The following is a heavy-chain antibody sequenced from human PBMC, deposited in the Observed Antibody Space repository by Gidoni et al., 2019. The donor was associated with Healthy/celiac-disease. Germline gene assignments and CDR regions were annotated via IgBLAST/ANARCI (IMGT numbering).Heavy chain of an antibody. D-gene: IGHD1-26*01. CDR1: GFTLSSYA. CDR3: ARDFSEEVEYFQH. V-gene: IGHV3-30-3*01. Sequence: QVQLVESGGGVVQPGRSLRLSCAASGFTLSSYAMHWVRQAPGKGLEWVAVISYDGSNKYYADSVKGRFTISRDNSKNTLYLQMNSLRAEDTAVYYCARDFSEEVEYFQHWGQGTLVTVSS. CDR2: ISYDGSNK. J-gene: IGHJ1*01.